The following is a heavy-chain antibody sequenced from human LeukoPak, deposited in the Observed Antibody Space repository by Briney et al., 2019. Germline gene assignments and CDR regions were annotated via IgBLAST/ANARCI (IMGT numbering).Heavy chain of an antibody. CDR1: GLSFSSYS. Sequence: GGSLRLSCAASGLSFSSYSMNWVRQAPGKGLEWVSSISSSSSYIYYADSVKGRFTISRDNAKNSLYLQMNSLRAEDTAVYYCARARIYYDSSGFAAYYMDVWGKGTTVTVSS. CDR3: ARARIYYDSSGFAAYYMDV. J-gene: IGHJ6*03. D-gene: IGHD3-22*01. CDR2: ISSSSSYI. V-gene: IGHV3-21*01.